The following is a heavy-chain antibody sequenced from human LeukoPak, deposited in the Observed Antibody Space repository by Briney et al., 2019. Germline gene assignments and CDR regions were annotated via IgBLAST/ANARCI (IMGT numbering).Heavy chain of an antibody. D-gene: IGHD3-3*01. V-gene: IGHV4-34*01. CDR2: INHSGST. CDR3: ARRYYDFWSGYYLSYYYYYMDV. CDR1: GGSFSGYY. Sequence: SETLSLTCAVYGGSFSGYYWSWIRQPPGKGLEWIGEINHSGSTNYNPSLKSRVTISVDTSKNQFSLKLSSVTAADTAVYYCARRYYDFWSGYYLSYYYYYMDVWGKGTTVAVSS. J-gene: IGHJ6*03.